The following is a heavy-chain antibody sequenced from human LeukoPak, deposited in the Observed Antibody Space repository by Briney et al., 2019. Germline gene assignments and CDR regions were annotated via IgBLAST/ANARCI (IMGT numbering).Heavy chain of an antibody. Sequence: SETLSLTCAVSGGSISSSNWWSWVRQPPGKGLEWIGEIYHSGSTNYNPSLKSRVTISVDKSKNQFSLKLSSVTAADTAVYYCARLSAVAGQAADYWGQGTLVTVSS. CDR1: GGSISSSNW. CDR3: ARLSAVAGQAADY. J-gene: IGHJ4*02. D-gene: IGHD6-19*01. CDR2: IYHSGST. V-gene: IGHV4-4*02.